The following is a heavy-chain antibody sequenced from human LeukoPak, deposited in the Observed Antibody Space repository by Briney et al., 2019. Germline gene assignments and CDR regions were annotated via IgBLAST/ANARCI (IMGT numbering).Heavy chain of an antibody. D-gene: IGHD3-3*01. CDR1: GYTFSSYD. J-gene: IGHJ3*02. V-gene: IGHV1-8*03. CDR2: MNPNSGNT. Sequence: GASVKVSCKASGYTFSSYDINWVRQATGQGLEWMGWMNPNSGNTGYAQKFQGRVTITRNNSISPAYMELSSLRSEDTAVYYCARDKPAGYDFWSGYWSTNDAFDIWGQGTMVTVSS. CDR3: ARDKPAGYDFWSGYWSTNDAFDI.